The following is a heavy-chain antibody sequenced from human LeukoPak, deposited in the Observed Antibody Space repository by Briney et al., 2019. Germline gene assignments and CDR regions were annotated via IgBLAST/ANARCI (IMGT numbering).Heavy chain of an antibody. CDR2: INTNTGNP. Sequence: ASVKVSCKASGYTFTSYAMNWVRQAPGQGLEWMGWINTNTGNPTYAQGFTGRFVFSLDTSVSTAYLQISSLKAEDTAVYYCAGTGVPQYSSSWYPWNYWGQGTLVTVSS. J-gene: IGHJ4*02. CDR1: GYTFTSYA. CDR3: AGTGVPQYSSSWYPWNY. V-gene: IGHV7-4-1*02. D-gene: IGHD6-13*01.